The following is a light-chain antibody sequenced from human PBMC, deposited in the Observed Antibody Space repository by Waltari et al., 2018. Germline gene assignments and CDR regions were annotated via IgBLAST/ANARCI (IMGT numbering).Light chain of an antibody. CDR2: DAS. J-gene: IGKJ2*01. Sequence: DIQMTQSPSSLSASVGDRVTISCQACRDINNLNWYQQKPGKAPKLLIYDASNLEIGVPSRFSGRGSGTHFTFTISSLQPEDVATYYCQQYDDFPPYTFGQGTKVEIK. V-gene: IGKV1-33*01. CDR3: QQYDDFPPYT. CDR1: RDINN.